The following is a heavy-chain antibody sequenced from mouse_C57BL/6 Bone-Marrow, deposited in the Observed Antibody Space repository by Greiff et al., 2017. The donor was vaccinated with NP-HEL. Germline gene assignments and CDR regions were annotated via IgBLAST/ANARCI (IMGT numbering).Heavy chain of an antibody. CDR1: GFNINDYY. V-gene: IGHV14-2*01. J-gene: IGHJ1*03. Sequence: EVQLQQSGAELVKPGASVKLSCTASGFNINDYYMHWVKQRTEQGLEWIGRIDPEDGETKYDPKFQGKATITADTSSNTAYLQLRSLTSEDTAVYYCALGYCYFDVWGTGTTVTVST. CDR3: ALGYCYFDV. CDR2: IDPEDGET.